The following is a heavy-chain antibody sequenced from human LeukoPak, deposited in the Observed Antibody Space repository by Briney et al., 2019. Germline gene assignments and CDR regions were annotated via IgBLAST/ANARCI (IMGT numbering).Heavy chain of an antibody. D-gene: IGHD3-10*01. CDR3: AKDLSSRYYYGCFDP. V-gene: IGHV3-9*01. CDR1: GFTFDDYA. Sequence: PGGSLRLSCAASGFTFDDYAMHWVRQAPGKGLEWVSGISWNGGSIGYADSVKGRFTISRDNAKNSLYLQMNSLRAEDTALYYCAKDLSSRYYYGCFDPWGQGTLVTVSS. J-gene: IGHJ5*02. CDR2: ISWNGGSI.